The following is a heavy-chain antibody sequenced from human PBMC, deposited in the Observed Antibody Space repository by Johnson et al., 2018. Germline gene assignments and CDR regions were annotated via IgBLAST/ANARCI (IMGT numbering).Heavy chain of an antibody. D-gene: IGHD1-26*01. J-gene: IGHJ3*02. Sequence: VQLVQSGGGLVKPGGSLRLSCEASGFTFSTSVMNWVRQAPGKGLECVSSISSSGSYTSYGYSLKGRFTISRENAKNSLFLQMNSLRGDDTAVYYCWRGGYNGNYWGVRDAFDIWGQGTMVTVSS. V-gene: IGHV3-21*01. CDR2: ISSSGSYT. CDR1: GFTFSTSV. CDR3: WRGGYNGNYWGVRDAFDI.